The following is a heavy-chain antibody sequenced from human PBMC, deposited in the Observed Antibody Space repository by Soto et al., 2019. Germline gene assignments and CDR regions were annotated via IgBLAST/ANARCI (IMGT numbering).Heavy chain of an antibody. V-gene: IGHV4-30-4*01. CDR2: IYYTGST. Sequence: QVQLQESGPGLVKPSQTLSLTCTVSGGSISTDDHYWSWIRQPPGKGLEWIGYIYYTGSTHYNPSLKSRPFTSLDTSKNQFSLQLTSVTAADTAVYYCASLRSRWNIDYWGQGTLVTVSS. CDR3: ASLRSRWNIDY. D-gene: IGHD6-13*01. J-gene: IGHJ4*02. CDR1: GGSISTDDHY.